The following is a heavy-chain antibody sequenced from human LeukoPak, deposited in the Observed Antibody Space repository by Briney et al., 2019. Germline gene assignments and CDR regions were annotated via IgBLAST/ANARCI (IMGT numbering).Heavy chain of an antibody. D-gene: IGHD3-10*01. CDR2: ISSSSSTI. J-gene: IGHJ4*02. V-gene: IGHV3-48*04. CDR1: GFTFSSSS. CDR3: ARVGWFGGFYFDY. Sequence: GGSLRLSCAASGFTFSSSSMNWVRQAPGKGLEWVSYISSSSSTIYYADSVRGRFTISRDNAKNSLYLQMNSLRAEDTAVYYCARVGWFGGFYFDYWGQGILVTVSS.